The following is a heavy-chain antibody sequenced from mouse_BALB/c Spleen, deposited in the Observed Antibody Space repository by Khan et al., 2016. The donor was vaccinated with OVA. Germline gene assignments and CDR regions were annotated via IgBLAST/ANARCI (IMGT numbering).Heavy chain of an antibody. CDR2: VSSGGSYT. V-gene: IGHV5-9-3*01. CDR1: GFTFNNYA. CDR3: ARQGGIYDGPFDY. Sequence: EVELVESGGGLVRPGGSLKLSCAASGFTFNNYAMSWVRQTPEKRLEWVATVSSGGSYTYYPDSVKGRFTISRDNADNTLCLQMSSLRSDDTAMYYCARQGGIYDGPFDYWGQGTTLTVSS. D-gene: IGHD2-3*01. J-gene: IGHJ2*01.